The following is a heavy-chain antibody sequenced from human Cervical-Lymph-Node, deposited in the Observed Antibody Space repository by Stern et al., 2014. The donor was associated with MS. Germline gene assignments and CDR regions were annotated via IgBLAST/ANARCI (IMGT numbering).Heavy chain of an antibody. CDR1: GYSFTSYW. CDR2: INPGDADT. Sequence: EVQLVESGAEVKKPGESMKISCKGSGYSFTSYWIGWVRQMPGKGLEWVGVINPGDADTRNSPSFQGKVPISADKAISPAYLQWSSLKASDTAMYYCARRHCSSRRCGWFDPWGQGTLVTVSS. D-gene: IGHD2-2*01. V-gene: IGHV5-51*01. CDR3: ARRHCSSRRCGWFDP. J-gene: IGHJ5*02.